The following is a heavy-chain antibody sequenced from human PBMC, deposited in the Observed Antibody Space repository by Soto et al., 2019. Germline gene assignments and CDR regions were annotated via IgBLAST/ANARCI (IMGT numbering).Heavy chain of an antibody. D-gene: IGHD3-10*01. CDR2: IRSRANNYAT. J-gene: IGHJ6*02. CDR3: ARGQQAAIGGYYYHGLDV. CDR1: RFIFSSSA. Sequence: GGSLKLSCAASRFIFSSSAIPWVRQAPGKGLEWVGRIRSRANNYATSSGASVRGRFTFFRDDSKNMAYLQMNTLKTEDTAIYYCARGQQAAIGGYYYHGLDVWGQGTSVTVSS. V-gene: IGHV3-73*01.